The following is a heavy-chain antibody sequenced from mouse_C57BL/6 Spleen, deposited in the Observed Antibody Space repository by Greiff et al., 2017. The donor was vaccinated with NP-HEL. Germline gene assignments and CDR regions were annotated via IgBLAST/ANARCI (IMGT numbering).Heavy chain of an antibody. Sequence: EVMLVESGGGLVKPGGSLKLSCAASGFTFSDYGMHWVRQAPEKGLEWVAYISSGSSTIYYADTVKGRFTISRDNAKNTLFLQMTSLRSEDTAMYYCARTPHYYGSTFAYWGQGTLVTVSA. D-gene: IGHD1-1*01. CDR1: GFTFSDYG. CDR2: ISSGSSTI. V-gene: IGHV5-17*01. J-gene: IGHJ3*01. CDR3: ARTPHYYGSTFAY.